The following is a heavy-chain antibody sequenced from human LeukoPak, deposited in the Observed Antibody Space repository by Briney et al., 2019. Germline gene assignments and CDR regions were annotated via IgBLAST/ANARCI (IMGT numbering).Heavy chain of an antibody. D-gene: IGHD1-26*01. J-gene: IGHJ4*02. CDR1: GGSFSGYY. CDR2: INHSGST. CDR3: ARDQYSGSYGTIDY. Sequence: NPSETLSLTCAVYGGSFSGYYWSWIRQPPGKGLEWIGEINHSGSTNYNPSLKSRVTISVDTSKNQFSLKLSSVTAADTAVFYCARDQYSGSYGTIDYWGQGTLVTVSS. V-gene: IGHV4-34*01.